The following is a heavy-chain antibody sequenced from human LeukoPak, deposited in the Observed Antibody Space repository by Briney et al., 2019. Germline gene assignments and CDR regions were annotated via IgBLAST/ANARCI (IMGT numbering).Heavy chain of an antibody. CDR2: ISSNGGST. CDR3: ARGGSNSNYYHYMDV. J-gene: IGHJ6*03. CDR1: GFTFSSYA. D-gene: IGHD4-23*01. V-gene: IGHV3-64*01. Sequence: GGSLRLSCVASGFTFSSYAMHWVRQAPGKGLEYVSAISSNGGSTYYANSVKGRFTISRDNSKNTLFLQMGSLRAEDMAVYYCARGGSNSNYYHYMDVWGKGTTVTVSS.